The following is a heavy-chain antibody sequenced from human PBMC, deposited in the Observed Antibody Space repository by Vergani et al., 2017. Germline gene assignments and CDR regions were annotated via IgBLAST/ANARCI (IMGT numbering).Heavy chain of an antibody. CDR3: ARDLGRDSSGYTNAEYFQH. CDR1: GYTFTSYG. V-gene: IGHV1-18*01. Sequence: QVQLVQSGAEVKKPGASVKVSCKASGYTFTSYGISWVRQAPGQGLEWMGWISAYNGNTNYAQKLQGRVTMTTETSTSTAYMELRSLRSDDTAVYYCARDLGRDSSGYTNAEYFQHWGQGTLVTVSS. J-gene: IGHJ1*01. CDR2: ISAYNGNT. D-gene: IGHD3-22*01.